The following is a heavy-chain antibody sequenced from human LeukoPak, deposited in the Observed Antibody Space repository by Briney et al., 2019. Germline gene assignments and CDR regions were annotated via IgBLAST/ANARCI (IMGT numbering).Heavy chain of an antibody. J-gene: IGHJ3*02. CDR2: INPSGGST. Sequence: ASVKVSCNASGYTFISYYMHWVRQAPGQGLEWMGIINPSGGSTSYAQKFQGRVTMTRDMSTSTVYMELSSLRSEDTAVYYCARGQSYYDSSAYYYEGDAFDIWGQGTMVTVSS. V-gene: IGHV1-46*01. CDR3: ARGQSYYDSSAYYYEGDAFDI. CDR1: GYTFISYY. D-gene: IGHD3-22*01.